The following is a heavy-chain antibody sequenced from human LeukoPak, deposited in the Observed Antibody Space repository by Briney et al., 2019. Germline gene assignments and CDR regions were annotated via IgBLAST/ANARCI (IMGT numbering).Heavy chain of an antibody. J-gene: IGHJ4*02. CDR2: INQDGREK. V-gene: IGHV3-7*01. CDR1: GFTFSSYW. CDR3: AKGRDYGDY. Sequence: GGSLTLSCAVSGFTFSSYWMTWVRQVPGKGLQWVANINQDGREKYYMDSMKGRLNISRDNTGNSVFLQLTSLRPEDTGIYFCAKGRDYGDYWGQGTLVAVSS.